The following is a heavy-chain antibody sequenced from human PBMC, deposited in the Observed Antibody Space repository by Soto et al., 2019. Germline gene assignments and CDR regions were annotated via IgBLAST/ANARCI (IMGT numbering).Heavy chain of an antibody. CDR1: GFTFNTYG. CDR3: AKDHFTQYCSGGSCYPDAFDI. J-gene: IGHJ3*02. Sequence: GESLKISCAASGFTFNTYGMSWVRQAPGKGLEWVSGISNRGGSTYYADSVRGRFTISRTNSKNTLYLQLYSLRAEDTAIYYCAKDHFTQYCSGGSCYPDAFDIWGQGTMVTVSS. D-gene: IGHD2-15*01. V-gene: IGHV3-23*01. CDR2: ISNRGGST.